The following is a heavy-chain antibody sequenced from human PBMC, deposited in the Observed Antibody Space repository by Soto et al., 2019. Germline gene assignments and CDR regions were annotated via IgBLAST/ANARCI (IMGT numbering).Heavy chain of an antibody. CDR3: ARDALVDILTGYFYYYYMDV. J-gene: IGHJ6*03. CDR1: GYTFTSYG. Sequence: GASVKVSCKASGYTFTSYGISWVRQAPGQGLEWMGWISAYNGNTNYAQKLQGRVTMTTDTSTSTAYMELRSLRSDDTAVYYCARDALVDILTGYFYYYYMDVWGKGTTVTVSS. D-gene: IGHD3-9*01. CDR2: ISAYNGNT. V-gene: IGHV1-18*01.